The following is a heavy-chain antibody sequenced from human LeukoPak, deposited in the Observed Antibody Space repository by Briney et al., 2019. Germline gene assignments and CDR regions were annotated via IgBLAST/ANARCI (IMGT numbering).Heavy chain of an antibody. CDR2: INPNSGGT. CDR1: GYTFTGNH. J-gene: IGHJ4*02. CDR3: ARGRVSREDY. Sequence: ASVKVSCKASGYTFTGNHIHWVRQAPGQGLEWMGWINPNSGGTNYAQKFQGRVTMTRDTSISTAYMELSSLRSEDTAVYYCARGRVSREDYWGQGTLVTVSS. D-gene: IGHD2/OR15-2a*01. V-gene: IGHV1-2*02.